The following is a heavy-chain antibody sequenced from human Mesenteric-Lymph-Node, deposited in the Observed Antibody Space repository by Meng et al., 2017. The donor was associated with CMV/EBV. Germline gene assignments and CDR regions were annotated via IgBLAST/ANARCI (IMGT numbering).Heavy chain of an antibody. J-gene: IGHJ4*02. D-gene: IGHD3-10*01. CDR3: ARNYISGSIDY. CDR1: RFIFNSYS. V-gene: IGHV3-21*01. CDR2: ISSTGTYT. Sequence: GESLKISCAASRFIFNSYSMNWVRQAPGKGLEWVSSISSTGTYTHYADSVKGRFTISRDNSKNTLYLQMNSLRAEDTALYYCARNYISGSIDYWGQGTLVTVSS.